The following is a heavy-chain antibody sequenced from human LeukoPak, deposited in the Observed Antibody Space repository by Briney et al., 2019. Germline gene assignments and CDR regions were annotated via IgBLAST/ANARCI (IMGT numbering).Heavy chain of an antibody. J-gene: IGHJ3*02. CDR3: ARGRAVAGPRGKGAFDI. Sequence: GGSLRLSSAASGFTFSSYGMHWVRQAPGKGLEWVAFTRYDGSNKYYADSVKGRFTISRDNSKNTLYLQMNSLRAEDTAVYYCARGRAVAGPRGKGAFDIWGQGTMVTVSS. CDR1: GFTFSSYG. V-gene: IGHV3-30*02. D-gene: IGHD6-19*01. CDR2: TRYDGSNK.